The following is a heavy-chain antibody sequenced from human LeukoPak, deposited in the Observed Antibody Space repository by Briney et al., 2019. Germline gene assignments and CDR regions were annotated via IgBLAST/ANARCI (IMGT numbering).Heavy chain of an antibody. V-gene: IGHV4-59*01. CDR3: ARASRYCSGGSCYYDYYGMDV. CDR1: GGSISSYY. Sequence: SETLSLTCTVPGGSISSYYWSWIRQPPGEGLGWIGYIYNRVSTNYNPSLQSRVTISVDTSKNQFSLKLSSVTAAGTAVYYCARASRYCSGGSCYYDYYGMDVWGQGTTVTVSS. CDR2: IYNRVST. D-gene: IGHD2-15*01. J-gene: IGHJ6*02.